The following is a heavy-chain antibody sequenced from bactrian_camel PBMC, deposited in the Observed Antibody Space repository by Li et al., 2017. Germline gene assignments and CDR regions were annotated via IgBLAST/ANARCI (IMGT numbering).Heavy chain of an antibody. CDR3: TCTVQGIAR. CDR2: ISSSGERT. V-gene: IGHV3S60*01. Sequence: HVQLVESGGGSVQPGGSLRLSCTASGFAFDSDMGWFRLAPGNECELVSTISSSGERTKYANSVKGRFTVSRDNAKNTVYLQMDGLKPEDTALYYCTCTVQGIARRGQGTQVTVS. J-gene: IGHJ4*01. D-gene: IGHD4*01. CDR1: GFAFDSD.